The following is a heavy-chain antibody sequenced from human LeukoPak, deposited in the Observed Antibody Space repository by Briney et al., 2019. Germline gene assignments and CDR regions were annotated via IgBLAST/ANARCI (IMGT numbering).Heavy chain of an antibody. Sequence: GGSLRLSCAASGFTVSSNYMSWVRQAPGEGLEWVSVIYSGGSTYYADSVKGRFTISRDNSKNTLYLQMNSLRAEDTAVYYCARDRYYYDSSGYYYFDYWGQGTLVTVSS. CDR2: IYSGGST. CDR1: GFTVSSNY. D-gene: IGHD3-22*01. V-gene: IGHV3-53*01. J-gene: IGHJ4*02. CDR3: ARDRYYYDSSGYYYFDY.